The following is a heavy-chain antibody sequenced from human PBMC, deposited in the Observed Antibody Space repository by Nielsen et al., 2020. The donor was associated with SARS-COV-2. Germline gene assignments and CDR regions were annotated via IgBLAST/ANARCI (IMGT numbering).Heavy chain of an antibody. V-gene: IGHV3-9*02. CDR2: INWNSGSI. Sequence: SLKISCAASGLRSPDYDMYWVRQVPGKGLEWVSGINWNSGSIDYADSVKGRFTISRDNAQSTLYLQMNSLRVEDTALYYCARGYLAAPYYYGMDVWGQGTQVTVS. CDR1: GLRSPDYD. CDR3: ARGYLAAPYYYGMDV. D-gene: IGHD6-13*01. J-gene: IGHJ6*02.